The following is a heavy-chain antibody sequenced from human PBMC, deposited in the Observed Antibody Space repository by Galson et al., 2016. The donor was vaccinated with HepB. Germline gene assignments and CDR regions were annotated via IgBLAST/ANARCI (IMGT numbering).Heavy chain of an antibody. CDR3: ASGTISRYDLFPGYPPDNYFYGMDV. D-gene: IGHD3-9*01. J-gene: IGHJ6*02. V-gene: IGHV3-21*01. CDR2: ISSISNSI. Sequence: SLRLSCAASGFTFANYSVNWVRQAPGKGLEWVSSISSISNSIHYADSVKGRFTISRDNAKKALYLQMSSLRVEDTDVYYCASGTISRYDLFPGYPPDNYFYGMDVWGQGTTVTVSS. CDR1: GFTFANYS.